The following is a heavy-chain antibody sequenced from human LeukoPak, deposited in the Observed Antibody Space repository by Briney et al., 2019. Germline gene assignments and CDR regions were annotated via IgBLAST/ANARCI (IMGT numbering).Heavy chain of an antibody. D-gene: IGHD2-15*01. CDR3: ARAGKGYCSGGSCYSSYAFDI. J-gene: IGHJ3*02. V-gene: IGHV4-59*01. CDR2: IYYSGST. CDR1: GGSISSYY. Sequence: SETLSLTCTVSGGSISSYYWSWIRQPPGKGLEWIGYIYYSGSTNYNPSLKSRVTISVDTSKNQLSLKLSSVTAADTAVYYCARAGKGYCSGGSCYSSYAFDIWGQGTMVTVSS.